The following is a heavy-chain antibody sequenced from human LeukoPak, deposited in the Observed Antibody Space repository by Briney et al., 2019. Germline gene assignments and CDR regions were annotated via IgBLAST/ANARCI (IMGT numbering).Heavy chain of an antibody. D-gene: IGHD6-13*01. J-gene: IGHJ6*02. CDR2: INHSGST. Sequence: PSETLSLTCAVYGGSFSGYYWSWIRQPPGKGLEWIGEINHSGSTNYNPSLKSRVTISVDTSKSQFSLKLSSVTAADTAVYYCARGPEQLAFYYYYYGMDVWGQGTTVTVSS. CDR3: ARGPEQLAFYYYYYGMDV. CDR1: GGSFSGYY. V-gene: IGHV4-34*01.